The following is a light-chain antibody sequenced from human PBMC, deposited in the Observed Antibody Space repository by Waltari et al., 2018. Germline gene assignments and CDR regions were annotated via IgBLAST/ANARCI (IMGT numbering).Light chain of an antibody. Sequence: DIQMTQSPSSLSASVVDTVTVTCRASQNIRTHLSWYQQKPATAPKLLIYGGTTLQRGVPSRFSGSASGTDFTLTVSNLQPDDFAIYFCQQSFSSPWTFGQGTRV. CDR3: QQSFSSPWT. V-gene: IGKV1-39*01. CDR2: GGT. CDR1: QNIRTH. J-gene: IGKJ1*01.